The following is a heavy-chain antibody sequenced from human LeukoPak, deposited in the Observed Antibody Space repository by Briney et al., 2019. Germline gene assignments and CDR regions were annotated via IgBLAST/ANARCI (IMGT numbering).Heavy chain of an antibody. Sequence: PSETLSLTCTVSAGSISSSSHYWGWIRQSPGKGLEWIGSIYYSGSVYYNPSLKSRVTISVDTSKNQFSLKLSSVTAADTAVYYCASTWLTGEPDAFDIWGQGTMVTVSS. V-gene: IGHV4-39*01. CDR1: AGSISSSSHY. CDR2: IYYSGSV. D-gene: IGHD7-27*01. CDR3: ASTWLTGEPDAFDI. J-gene: IGHJ3*02.